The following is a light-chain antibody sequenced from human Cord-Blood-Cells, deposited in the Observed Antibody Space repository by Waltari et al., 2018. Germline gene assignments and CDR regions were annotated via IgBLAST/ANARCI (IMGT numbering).Light chain of an antibody. J-gene: IGKJ5*01. CDR2: WAS. CDR1: QSALYSSNNKNS. Sequence: IVMTQSPDSLAVSLRERATIQCKSRQSALYSSNNKNSVAWYQQKPGRPPTLLIYWASTREAGGPDRIGGGWSGTEFPLAISSRQAEDVAVYYCQQYYSTPITFGERTRLEI. CDR3: QQYYSTPIT. V-gene: IGKV4-1*01.